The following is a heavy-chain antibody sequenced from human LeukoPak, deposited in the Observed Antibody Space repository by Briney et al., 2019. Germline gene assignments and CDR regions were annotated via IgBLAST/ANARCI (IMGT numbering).Heavy chain of an antibody. CDR2: ISWNSGSI. CDR1: GFTFDDYA. Sequence: PGRSLRLSCAASGFTFDDYAMHWVRQAPGKGLEWVSGISWNSGSIGYADSVKGRFTISRDNAKNSQYLQMNSLRAEDTALYYCANGYRTWELLGAFDIWGQGTMVTVSS. V-gene: IGHV3-9*01. J-gene: IGHJ3*02. CDR3: ANGYRTWELLGAFDI. D-gene: IGHD1-26*01.